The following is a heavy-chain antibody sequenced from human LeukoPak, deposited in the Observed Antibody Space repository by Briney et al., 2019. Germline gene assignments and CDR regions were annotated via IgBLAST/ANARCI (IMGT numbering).Heavy chain of an antibody. D-gene: IGHD2-2*01. J-gene: IGHJ4*02. CDR1: GGTFSSYA. CDR2: IIPIFGTA. V-gene: IGHV1-69*13. CDR3: ARDVGYCSSTSCYGYSNFPFDY. Sequence: ASVKVSCKASGGTFSSYAISWVRQAPGQGLEWMGGIIPIFGTANYAQKFQGRVTITADESTSTACMELSSLRSEDTAVYYCARDVGYCSSTSCYGYSNFPFDYWGQGTLVTVSS.